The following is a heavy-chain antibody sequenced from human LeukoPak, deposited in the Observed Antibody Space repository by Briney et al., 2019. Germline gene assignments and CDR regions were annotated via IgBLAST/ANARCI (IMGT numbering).Heavy chain of an antibody. CDR3: ARDTSIAARQWGD. V-gene: IGHV4-39*02. D-gene: IGHD6-6*01. CDR2: IYYSGST. CDR1: GGSISSSSYY. J-gene: IGHJ4*02. Sequence: PSETLSLTCTVSGGSISSSSYYWGWIRQPPGKGLEWIGSIYYSGSTYYNPSLKSRVTISVDTSKNQFSLKLSSVAAADTAVYYCARDTSIAARQWGDWGQGTLVTVSS.